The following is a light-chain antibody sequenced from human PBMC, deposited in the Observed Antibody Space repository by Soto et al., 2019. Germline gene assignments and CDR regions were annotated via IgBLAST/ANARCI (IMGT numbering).Light chain of an antibody. J-gene: IGLJ2*01. CDR3: SSYTSSSTLVV. Sequence: QSALTQPASVSGSPGQSITISCTGTSRDVGGYNYVSWYQQHPGKAPKHMIYDVSHRPSGVSNRFSGSKSGNTASLTISGLQAEDEADYYCSSYTSSSTLVVFGGGTQLTVL. V-gene: IGLV2-14*01. CDR1: SRDVGGYNY. CDR2: DVS.